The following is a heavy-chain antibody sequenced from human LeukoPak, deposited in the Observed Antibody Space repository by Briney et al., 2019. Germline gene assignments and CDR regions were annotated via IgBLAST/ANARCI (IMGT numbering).Heavy chain of an antibody. V-gene: IGHV3-9*01. CDR3: AKDMRGTYYDILTGYSFDY. J-gene: IGHJ4*02. Sequence: GGSLRLSCAASGFTFGDYAMHWVRQAPGKGLEWVSGISWNSGSIGYADSVKGRFTISRDNAKNSLYLQMNSLRAEGTALYYCAKDMRGTYYDILTGYSFDYWGQGTLVTVSS. CDR2: ISWNSGSI. CDR1: GFTFGDYA. D-gene: IGHD3-9*01.